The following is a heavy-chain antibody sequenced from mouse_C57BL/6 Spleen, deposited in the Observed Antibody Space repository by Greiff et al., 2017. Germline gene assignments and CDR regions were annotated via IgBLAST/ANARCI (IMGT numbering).Heavy chain of an antibody. CDR3: AREDSSGYDYYAMDY. CDR2: IYPGSGST. V-gene: IGHV1-55*01. CDR1: GYTFTSYW. J-gene: IGHJ4*01. D-gene: IGHD3-2*02. Sequence: VQLQQPGAELVKPGASVKMSCKASGYTFTSYWITWVKQRPGQGLEWIGDIYPGSGSTNYNEKFKSKATLTVDTSSSTAYMQLSSLTSEDSAVYYCAREDSSGYDYYAMDYWGQGTSVTVSS.